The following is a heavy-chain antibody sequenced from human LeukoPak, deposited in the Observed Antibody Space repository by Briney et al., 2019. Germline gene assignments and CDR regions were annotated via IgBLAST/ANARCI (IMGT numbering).Heavy chain of an antibody. CDR3: AKDRGWALE. Sequence: GGSLRLSCAASGFTFSSYSMNWVRQAPGKGLEWVSLISGDAYSTYYADSVKGRFTISRDNSKNSLYLQMNSLRPEDTALYYCAKDRGWALEWGEGSLVTVSS. J-gene: IGHJ1*01. V-gene: IGHV3-43*02. CDR1: GFTFSSYS. D-gene: IGHD1-26*01. CDR2: ISGDAYST.